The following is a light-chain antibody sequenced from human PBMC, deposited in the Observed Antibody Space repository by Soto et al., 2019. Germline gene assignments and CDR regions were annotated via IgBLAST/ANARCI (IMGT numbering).Light chain of an antibody. J-gene: IGLJ2*01. Sequence: QSVLTQPPSVSGTPGQSVTISCSGSSSNIGINPVNWYQQLPGTAPTLLIYGNNQRPSGVPDRFSGSKSGTSASLAISALQSEDEADYYCAAWDSSLNAHLLFGGGTKVTVL. CDR1: SSNIGINP. CDR3: AAWDSSLNAHLL. V-gene: IGLV1-44*01. CDR2: GNN.